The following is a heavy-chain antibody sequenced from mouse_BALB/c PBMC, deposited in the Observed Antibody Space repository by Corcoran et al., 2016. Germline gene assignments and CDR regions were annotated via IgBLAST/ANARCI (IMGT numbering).Heavy chain of an antibody. V-gene: IGHV9-3-1*01. CDR3: ARTDGYAMDY. CDR2: INTYTGEP. J-gene: IGHJ4*01. Sequence: QIQLVQSGPELKKPGETVKISCKASGYTFTNYGMNWVKQAPGKGLKWMGWINTYTGEPTYADDFKGRFAFSLETSASTAYLQINNLKNEDTATYFCARTDGYAMDYWGQGTSVTVSS. CDR1: GYTFTNYG.